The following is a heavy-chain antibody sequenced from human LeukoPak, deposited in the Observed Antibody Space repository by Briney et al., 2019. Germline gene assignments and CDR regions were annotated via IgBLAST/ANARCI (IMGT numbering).Heavy chain of an antibody. J-gene: IGHJ4*02. Sequence: GGSLRLSCAASGFTFSSYAMSWVRQAPGKGLEWVSAISGSGGSTYYADAVKGRFTISRDNSKNTLYLKMNSLRAEDTAVYYCAKDLRGSGWYYFDYWGQGTLVTVSS. CDR3: AKDLRGSGWYYFDY. CDR1: GFTFSSYA. D-gene: IGHD6-19*01. CDR2: ISGSGGST. V-gene: IGHV3-23*01.